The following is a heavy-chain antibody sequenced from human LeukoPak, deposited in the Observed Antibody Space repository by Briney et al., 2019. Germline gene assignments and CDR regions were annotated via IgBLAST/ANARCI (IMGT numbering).Heavy chain of an antibody. CDR1: GFTFSSYT. Sequence: PGGSLRLSCAASGFTFSSYTMIWARQAPGKGLEWVSSITSSSSKYYADSMKGRFTVSRDNAKNSLYLQLSSLRVEDTAVYYCAREELIGSYAYWRFDVWGRGTLVTVSS. CDR3: AREELIGSYAYWRFDV. D-gene: IGHD1-26*01. CDR2: ITSSSSK. V-gene: IGHV3-21*01. J-gene: IGHJ2*01.